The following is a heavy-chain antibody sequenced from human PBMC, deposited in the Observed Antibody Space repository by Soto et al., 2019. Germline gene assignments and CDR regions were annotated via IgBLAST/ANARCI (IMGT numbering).Heavy chain of an antibody. J-gene: IGHJ4*02. CDR2: ISSSGNTI. CDR1: GFTFSDYY. V-gene: IGHV3-11*01. D-gene: IGHD3-22*01. CDR3: AKMSSENYYDPVFS. Sequence: QVQLVESGGGFVKPSGSLTLACGGSGFTFSDYYMRWVRQAPGKGLEWVAYISSSGNTIYYADSVKGRFTISRDNAKNSVFLQMSNLRAEDTALYFCAKMSSENYYDPVFSWGQGTLVTVSS.